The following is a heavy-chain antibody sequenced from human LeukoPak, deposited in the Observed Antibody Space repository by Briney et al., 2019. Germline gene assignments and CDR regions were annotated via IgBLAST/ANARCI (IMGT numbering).Heavy chain of an antibody. J-gene: IGHJ6*02. D-gene: IGHD5-24*01. CDR3: ARDQMYYGMDV. Sequence: GGSLRLSCAASGFPVSSNYMSWVRQAPGKGLEWVSVIYSGGSTYYADSVKGRFTISRDNSKNTLYLQMNSLRAEDTAVYYCARDQMYYGMDVWGQGTTVTVSS. V-gene: IGHV3-53*01. CDR2: IYSGGST. CDR1: GFPVSSNY.